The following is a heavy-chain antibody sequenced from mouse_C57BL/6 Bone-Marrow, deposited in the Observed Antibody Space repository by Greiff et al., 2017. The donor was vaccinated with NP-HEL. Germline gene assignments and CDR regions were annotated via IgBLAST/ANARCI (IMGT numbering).Heavy chain of an antibody. CDR1: GYSITSGYY. CDR2: ISYDGSN. CDR3: ARPLGGLPPYAMDY. D-gene: IGHD2-2*01. J-gene: IGHJ4*01. Sequence: EVKLQESGPGLVKPSPSLSLTCSATGYSITSGYYRNWIRQLPGNKLEWMGFISYDGSNNYNPSLKNRISITRDTSKNQFFLKLNSVTTEDTATYYCARPLGGLPPYAMDYWGQGTSVTVSS. V-gene: IGHV3-6*01.